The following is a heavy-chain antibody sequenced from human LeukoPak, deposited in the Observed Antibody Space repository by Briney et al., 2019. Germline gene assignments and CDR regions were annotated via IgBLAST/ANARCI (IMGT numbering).Heavy chain of an antibody. D-gene: IGHD3-10*01. J-gene: IGHJ4*02. V-gene: IGHV3-30*03. Sequence: QAGGSLRLSCAASGFTFSSFDMHWVREAPGKGLEWVAVISYDGSNKYYADSVKGRFTISRDNSKNTLYLQMNSLRAEDTAVYYCAREGLSSSMYYYGSGSYYKFDYWGQGTLVTVSS. CDR2: ISYDGSNK. CDR1: GFTFSSFD. CDR3: AREGLSSSMYYYGSGSYYKFDY.